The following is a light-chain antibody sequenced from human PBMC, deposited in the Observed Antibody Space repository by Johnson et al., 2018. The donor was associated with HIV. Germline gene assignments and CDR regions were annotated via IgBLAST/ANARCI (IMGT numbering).Light chain of an antibody. Sequence: QSVLTQPPSVSAAPGQKVTISCSGSSSNIGNNYVSWYQQLPGTAPKLLIYENNKRPSGIPDRFSGSNSGTSATLGITGLPTGDEADYYCGTWDSSLSAGGVFGTGTKVTVL. CDR2: ENN. V-gene: IGLV1-51*02. J-gene: IGLJ1*01. CDR1: SSNIGNNY. CDR3: GTWDSSLSAGGV.